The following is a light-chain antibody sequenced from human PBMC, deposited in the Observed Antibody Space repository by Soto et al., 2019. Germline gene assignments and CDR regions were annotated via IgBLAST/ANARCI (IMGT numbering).Light chain of an antibody. Sequence: DIQMTQSPSAMSASVGDRVTITCRASQGISHYLTWFQQKPGKVPKRLIYDASSLQSGVPSRFSGNGSGTEFALTIISLQPEDSATYYCLQHNNYPWTFGHGTRVEIK. V-gene: IGKV1-17*03. CDR2: DAS. J-gene: IGKJ1*01. CDR3: LQHNNYPWT. CDR1: QGISHY.